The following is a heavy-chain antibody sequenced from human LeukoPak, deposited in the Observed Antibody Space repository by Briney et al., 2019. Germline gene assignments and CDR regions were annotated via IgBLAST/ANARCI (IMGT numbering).Heavy chain of an antibody. Sequence: GASVKVSCKASGYTFTSYYMHWVRQAPGQGLEWMGWINPNSGDTDYAQKFQGRVTMTRDTSASTVYMELSSLRSEDTAIYYCARIRDGYNDAYDIWGQGTVVTVPS. J-gene: IGHJ3*02. CDR2: INPNSGDT. CDR3: ARIRDGYNDAYDI. D-gene: IGHD5-24*01. CDR1: GYTFTSYY. V-gene: IGHV1-2*02.